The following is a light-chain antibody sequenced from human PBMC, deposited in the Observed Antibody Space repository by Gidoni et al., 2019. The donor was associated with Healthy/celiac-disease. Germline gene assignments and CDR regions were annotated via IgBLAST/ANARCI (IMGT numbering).Light chain of an antibody. V-gene: IGKV3-20*01. CDR3: QQYGSSPRT. CDR1: QSVSSSY. Sequence: EIVLTHSPGTLSLSLGERATLSCRASQSVSSSYLAWYQQKPGQAPRLLIYGASSRATGIPDRFSGSGSGTDFTLTISRLEPEDFAVYYCQQYGSSPRTFGQGTKVEIK. CDR2: GAS. J-gene: IGKJ1*01.